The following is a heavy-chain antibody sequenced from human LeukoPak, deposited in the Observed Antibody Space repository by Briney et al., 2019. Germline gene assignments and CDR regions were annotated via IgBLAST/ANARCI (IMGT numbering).Heavy chain of an antibody. V-gene: IGHV3-21*01. CDR2: IDYDSSHI. D-gene: IGHD3-9*01. Sequence: GGSLRLSCAASGFTFSNSAMNWVRQVPGKGLEWVSSIDYDSSHIYYAASVRGRFTIPRDNARNSVYLQMNSLRVEDTAVYYCARDPLRYLRVGHYDYWGQGTLVAVSS. CDR3: ARDPLRYLRVGHYDY. CDR1: GFTFSNSA. J-gene: IGHJ4*02.